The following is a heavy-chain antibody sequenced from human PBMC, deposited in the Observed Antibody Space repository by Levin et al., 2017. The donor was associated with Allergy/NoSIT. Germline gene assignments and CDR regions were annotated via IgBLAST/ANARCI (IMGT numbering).Heavy chain of an antibody. J-gene: IGHJ4*02. D-gene: IGHD3-3*01. V-gene: IGHV1-18*01. CDR3: ARQRSGCFDH. CDR1: GYTFTNYG. CDR2: ISAYNGNT. Sequence: PRASVKVSCKASGYTFTNYGINWVRQAPGQGLEWMGWISAYNGNTEYAQKIQGRVNMTTDTSTSTAYMELRSLRSDDTAVYYCARQRSGCFDHWGQGALVTVSS.